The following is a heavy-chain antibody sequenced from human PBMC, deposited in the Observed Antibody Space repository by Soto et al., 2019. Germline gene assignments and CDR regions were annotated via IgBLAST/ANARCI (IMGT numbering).Heavy chain of an antibody. V-gene: IGHV3-23*01. CDR3: AKDQTDVTLFDY. Sequence: GGSLRLSCAASGFTFSTYPMSWVRQAPGKGLEWVSGISGSGISTYYTDSVKGRFTISRDNSKNTVFLQMNSLRDEDTAVYYCAKDQTDVTLFDYWGQGTLVTVSS. CDR2: ISGSGIST. CDR1: GFTFSTYP. J-gene: IGHJ4*02. D-gene: IGHD2-21*02.